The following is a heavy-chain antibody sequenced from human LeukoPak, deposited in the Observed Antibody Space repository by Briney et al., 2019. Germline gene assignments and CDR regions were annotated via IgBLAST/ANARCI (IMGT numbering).Heavy chain of an antibody. Sequence: ASVKVSCKASGYTFTSYDISWVRQAPGQGLEWMGWISAYNGNTNYAQKLQGRVTMTTGTSTSTAYMELRSLRSDDTAVYYCASGTPRYCSSTSCYVGNYYYYGMDVWGQGTTVTVSS. D-gene: IGHD2-2*01. J-gene: IGHJ6*02. V-gene: IGHV1-18*01. CDR1: GYTFTSYD. CDR2: ISAYNGNT. CDR3: ASGTPRYCSSTSCYVGNYYYYGMDV.